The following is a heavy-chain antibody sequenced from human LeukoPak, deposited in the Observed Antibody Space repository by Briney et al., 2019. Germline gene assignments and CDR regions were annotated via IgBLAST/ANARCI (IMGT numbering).Heavy chain of an antibody. D-gene: IGHD3-22*01. CDR1: GGSISSYY. Sequence: SGTLSLTCTVSGGSISSYYWSWIRQPPGKGLEWIGYIYYSGSTNYNPSLKSRVTISVDTSRNQFSLKLSSVTAADTAVYYCARHLGDYYDSSGSNWFDPWGQGTLVTVSS. J-gene: IGHJ5*02. V-gene: IGHV4-59*08. CDR3: ARHLGDYYDSSGSNWFDP. CDR2: IYYSGST.